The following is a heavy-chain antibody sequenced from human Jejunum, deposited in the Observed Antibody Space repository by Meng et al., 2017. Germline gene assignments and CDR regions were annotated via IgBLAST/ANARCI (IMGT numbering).Heavy chain of an antibody. Sequence: GQLQGSGPGLGKPDQTLSLTGTVSGDSRSSGEYFWSWIRQPPGKGLEWIGYMDYRGSTFYNPSLKSRVTISVDTSKNQFSLKLSSVTAADTAVYFCARGELLWDYWGQGTLVTVSS. V-gene: IGHV4-30-4*01. D-gene: IGHD2-2*01. CDR2: MDYRGST. CDR1: GDSRSSGEYF. J-gene: IGHJ4*02. CDR3: ARGELLWDY.